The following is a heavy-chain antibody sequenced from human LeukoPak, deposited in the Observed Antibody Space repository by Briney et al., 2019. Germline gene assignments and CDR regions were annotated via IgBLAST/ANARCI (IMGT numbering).Heavy chain of an antibody. J-gene: IGHJ5*02. CDR3: ARDLDYYDSSGYYYFPEVPRRNNWFDP. CDR2: IIPILGIA. D-gene: IGHD3-22*01. Sequence: PGGSLRLSCAASGFTFSSYAISWVRQAPGQGLEWMGRIIPILGIANYAQKFQGRVTITADKSTSTAYMELSSLRSEDTAVYYCARDLDYYDSSGYYYFPEVPRRNNWFDPWGQGTLVTVSS. CDR1: GFTFSSYA. V-gene: IGHV1-69*04.